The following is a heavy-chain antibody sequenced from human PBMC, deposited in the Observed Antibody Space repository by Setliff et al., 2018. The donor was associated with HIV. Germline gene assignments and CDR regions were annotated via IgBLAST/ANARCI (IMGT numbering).Heavy chain of an antibody. V-gene: IGHV3-74*01. D-gene: IGHD1-26*01. Sequence: PGGSLRLSCAAFGFTFSRDWMHWVRQGPGKGLVWVARINSDGFKTNHADSVRGRFTIFRDNAKNTLFLQMNSLRAEDTAMYYCTRDSGTESGSPWWYFALWGRGTLVTVS. CDR3: TRDSGTESGSPWWYFAL. CDR2: INSDGFKT. CDR1: GFTFSRDW. J-gene: IGHJ2*01.